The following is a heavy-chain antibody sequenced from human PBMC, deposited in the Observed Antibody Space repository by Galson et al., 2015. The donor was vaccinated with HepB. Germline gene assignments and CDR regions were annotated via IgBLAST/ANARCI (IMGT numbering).Heavy chain of an antibody. CDR3: ARGKGYYGSGSYYNKPYYYYYYMDV. CDR1: GDSVSSNSAA. Sequence: CAISGDSVSSNSAAWNRIRQSPSRGLEWLGRTYYRSKWFNDYAVSVKGRITISPDTSKNQFSLKLSSVTAADTAVYYCARGKGYYGSGSYYNKPYYYYYYMDVWGKGTTVTVSS. J-gene: IGHJ6*03. V-gene: IGHV6-1*01. D-gene: IGHD3-10*01. CDR2: TYYRSKWFN.